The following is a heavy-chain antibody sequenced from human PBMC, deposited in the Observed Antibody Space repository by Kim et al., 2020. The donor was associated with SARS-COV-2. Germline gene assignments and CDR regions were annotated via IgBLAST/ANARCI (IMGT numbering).Heavy chain of an antibody. V-gene: IGHV4-30-4*01. CDR2: IYYSGST. Sequence: SETLSLTCTVSGGSISSGDYYWSWIRQPPGKGLEWIGYIYYSGSTYYNPSLKSRVTISVDTSKNQFSLKLSSVTAADTAVYYCAREVAARLHVNWFDPWGQGTLVTVSS. CDR3: AREVAARLHVNWFDP. D-gene: IGHD6-6*01. CDR1: GGSISSGDYY. J-gene: IGHJ5*02.